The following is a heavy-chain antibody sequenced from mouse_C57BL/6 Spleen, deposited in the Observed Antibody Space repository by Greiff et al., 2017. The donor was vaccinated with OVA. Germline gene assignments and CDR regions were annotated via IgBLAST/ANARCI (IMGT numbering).Heavy chain of an antibody. CDR2: ISSGGSYT. D-gene: IGHD1-1*01. CDR1: GFTFSSYG. J-gene: IGHJ2*01. V-gene: IGHV5-6*01. Sequence: EVKLVESGGDLVKPGGSLKLSCAASGFTFSSYGMSWVRQTPDKRLEWVATISSGGSYTYYPDSVKGRFTISRDNAKNTLYLQMSSLKSEDTAMYYCARQRTTVVATDFDYWGQGTTLTVSS. CDR3: ARQRTTVVATDFDY.